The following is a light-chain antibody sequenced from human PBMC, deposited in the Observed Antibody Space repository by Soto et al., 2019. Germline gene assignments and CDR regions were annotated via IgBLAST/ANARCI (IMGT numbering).Light chain of an antibody. CDR1: QGITSW. CDR2: AAS. Sequence: DIQMTQSPSSVSASVGDRVTITCRASQGITSWLAWYQQKPGQAPRLLIYAASSRATGIPDRFSGSGSGTDFTLTISRLEPEDFAVYYCQQYDSSLYTFGQGTKLEIK. CDR3: QQYDSSLYT. J-gene: IGKJ2*01. V-gene: IGKV1-12*01.